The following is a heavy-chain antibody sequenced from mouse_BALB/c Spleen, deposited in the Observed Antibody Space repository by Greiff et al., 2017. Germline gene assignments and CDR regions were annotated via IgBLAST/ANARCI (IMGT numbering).Heavy chain of an antibody. CDR3: ARGGLLPAWFAY. D-gene: IGHD2-3*01. J-gene: IGHJ3*01. Sequence: EVQLQQSGPGLVKPSQSLSLTCSVTGYSITSVYYWNWIRQFPGNKLEWMGSISYDGSNNYNPSLKNRISITRDTSKNQFFLKLNSVTTEDTATYYCARGGLLPAWFAYWGQGTLVTVSA. V-gene: IGHV3-6*02. CDR1: GYSITSVYY. CDR2: ISYDGSN.